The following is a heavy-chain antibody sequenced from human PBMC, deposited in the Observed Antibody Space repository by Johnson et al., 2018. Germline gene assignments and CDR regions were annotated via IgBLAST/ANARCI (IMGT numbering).Heavy chain of an antibody. J-gene: IGHJ6*03. V-gene: IGHV1-8*01. CDR3: ARGVVTATWGYYYYYMDV. CDR1: GYTFTSYD. CDR2: MNPNSGNT. D-gene: IGHD2-21*02. Sequence: QVQLVQSGAEVKKPGASVKVSCKASGYTFTSYDINWVRQATGQWLEWMGWMNPNSGNTGYAQKFQGRVTMTRNTSISTAYMELSSLRSEDTAVYYCARGVVTATWGYYYYYMDVWGKGTTVTVSS.